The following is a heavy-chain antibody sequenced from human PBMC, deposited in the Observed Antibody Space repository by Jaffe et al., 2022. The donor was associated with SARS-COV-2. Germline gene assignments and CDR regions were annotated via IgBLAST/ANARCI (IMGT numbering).Heavy chain of an antibody. J-gene: IGHJ6*02. CDR1: GGSISSYY. Sequence: QVQLQESGPGLVKPSETLSLTCTVSGGSISSYYWSWIRQPPGKGLEWIGYIYYSGSTNYNPSLKSRVTISVDTSKNQFSLKLSSVTAADTAVYYCARAYYGGMDVWGQGTTVTVSS. D-gene: IGHD3-16*01. CDR3: ARAYYGGMDV. CDR2: IYYSGST. V-gene: IGHV4-59*01.